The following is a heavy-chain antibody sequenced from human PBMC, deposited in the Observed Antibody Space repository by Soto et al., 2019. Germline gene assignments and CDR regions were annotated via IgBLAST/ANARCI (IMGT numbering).Heavy chain of an antibody. D-gene: IGHD3-10*01. CDR3: ARGQLVWYGDLTPYYRDMDV. Sequence: QVHLQQWGAGLLRPSETLSLTCAFYGGSFDDFYWSWVRQSPGKGLEWIGEISQDGGTNYSPSLASGISISADTSKYQFSPHLKSVTAADTGLSYCARGQLVWYGDLTPYYRDMDVWGQGTTVTVSS. J-gene: IGHJ6*02. CDR1: GGSFDDFY. V-gene: IGHV4-34*02. CDR2: ISQDGGT.